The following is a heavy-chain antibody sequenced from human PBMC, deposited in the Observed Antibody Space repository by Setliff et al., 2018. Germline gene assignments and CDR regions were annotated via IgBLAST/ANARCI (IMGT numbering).Heavy chain of an antibody. CDR1: GASLSSGSYY. J-gene: IGHJ6*02. D-gene: IGHD5-18*01. V-gene: IGHV4-61*01. CDR3: ARDRTAYSYGLDV. CDR2: IYHNGNT. Sequence: PSETLSLTCTVSGASLSSGSYYWSWIRQPPGKGLQWIGYIYHNGNTNFNPSLKSRVNMSIDTSKNQFALNLKSVTAADTAVYYCARDRTAYSYGLDVWGQGTTVTVSS.